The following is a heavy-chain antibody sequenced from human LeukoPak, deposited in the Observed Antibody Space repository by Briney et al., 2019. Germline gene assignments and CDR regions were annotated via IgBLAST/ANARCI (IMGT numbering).Heavy chain of an antibody. CDR3: ARDSMVRGVYYYYGMDV. D-gene: IGHD3-10*01. Sequence: ASVKVSCKASGYTFTSYGISRVRQAPGQGLEWMGWISAYNGNTNYAQKLQGRVTMTTDTSTSTAYMELRSLRSDDTAVYYCARDSMVRGVYYYYGMDVWGKGTTVTVSS. V-gene: IGHV1-18*04. J-gene: IGHJ6*04. CDR2: ISAYNGNT. CDR1: GYTFTSYG.